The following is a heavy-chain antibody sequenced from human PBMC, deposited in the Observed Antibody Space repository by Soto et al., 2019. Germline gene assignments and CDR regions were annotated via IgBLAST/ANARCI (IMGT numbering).Heavy chain of an antibody. CDR1: GYTFTIYG. Sequence: QVQLVQSGAEVKKPGASVKVSCKASGYTFTIYGISWVRQAPGQGLEWIGWISGYNGNTDYAQNLQDRVTLTTDASTRSVSMELRSLRPDDTPGYYFASVDYYDSSGDYGYWCQGTLITVSS. V-gene: IGHV1-18*04. CDR3: ASVDYYDSSGDYGY. J-gene: IGHJ4*02. D-gene: IGHD3-22*01. CDR2: ISGYNGNT.